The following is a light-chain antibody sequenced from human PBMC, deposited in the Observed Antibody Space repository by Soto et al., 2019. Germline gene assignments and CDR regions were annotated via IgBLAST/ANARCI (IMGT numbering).Light chain of an antibody. V-gene: IGKV1-39*01. Sequence: DIQMTXXXXXXSSXXXHRVTXTCLACQSISSYLNWYQQKPGKAPKLLIYAASSLQSGVPSRFSGSGSGTDFTLTISSLQPEDVATYYCQKYNTARWTFGQGTKVDVK. CDR1: QSISSY. CDR2: AAS. J-gene: IGKJ1*01. CDR3: QKYNTARWT.